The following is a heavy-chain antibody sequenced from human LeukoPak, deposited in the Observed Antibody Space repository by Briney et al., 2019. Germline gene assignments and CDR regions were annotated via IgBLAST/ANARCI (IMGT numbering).Heavy chain of an antibody. V-gene: IGHV3-33*01. J-gene: IGHJ4*02. CDR1: GFTFSNYG. Sequence: PGGSLRLSCAASGFTFSNYGMHWVRQAPGKGLEWVAVIWYDGSDKYHADSVKGRFTISRDNSKNTLYLQMNSLRVEDTAVYYCARPVVLGAYLRGAYYLDSWGQGTVFTVSS. D-gene: IGHD3-16*01. CDR2: IWYDGSDK. CDR3: ARPVVLGAYLRGAYYLDS.